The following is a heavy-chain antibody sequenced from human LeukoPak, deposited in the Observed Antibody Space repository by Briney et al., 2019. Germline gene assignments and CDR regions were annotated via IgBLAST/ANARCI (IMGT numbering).Heavy chain of an antibody. CDR1: GFTFSSYA. CDR3: AKGPIAAATYYYYYYMDV. Sequence: GGSLRLSCAASGFTFSSYAMTWVRQAPGKGLEWVSAISGSGSSTYCADSVKGRFTISRDNSKNTLFLQVNSLRAEDTAVYYCAKGPIAAATYYYYYYMDVWGKGTTVTVSS. V-gene: IGHV3-23*01. J-gene: IGHJ6*03. CDR2: ISGSGSST. D-gene: IGHD6-13*01.